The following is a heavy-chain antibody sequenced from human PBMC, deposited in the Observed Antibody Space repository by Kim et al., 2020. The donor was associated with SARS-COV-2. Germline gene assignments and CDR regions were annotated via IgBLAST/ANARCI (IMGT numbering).Heavy chain of an antibody. CDR3: ARGRVWHGLDV. J-gene: IGHJ6*02. CDR1: GGSIRSADYS. CDR2: ISYNGRT. V-gene: IGHV4-30-2*01. Sequence: SETLSRTCAVSGGSIRSADYSWGWIRQPPGKGLEWIGHISYNGRTDYNPSLKSRLTISLDKSKNRFSLNLRFVTAADTAIYYCARGRVWHGLDVWGQGTT.